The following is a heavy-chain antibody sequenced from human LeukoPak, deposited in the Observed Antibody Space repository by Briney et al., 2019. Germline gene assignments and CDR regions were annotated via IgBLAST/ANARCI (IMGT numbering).Heavy chain of an antibody. V-gene: IGHV4-38-2*01. Sequence: SETLSLACAVSGYSISSGYYWGWIRQPPGKGLEWIGSIYHSGSTYYNTSLKSRVTISVDTSKNQFSLKLRSVTAADTAVYYCARRYYYESGGYSDAFDIWGQGTMVTVSS. J-gene: IGHJ3*02. CDR3: ARRYYYESGGYSDAFDI. D-gene: IGHD3-22*01. CDR2: IYHSGST. CDR1: GYSISSGYY.